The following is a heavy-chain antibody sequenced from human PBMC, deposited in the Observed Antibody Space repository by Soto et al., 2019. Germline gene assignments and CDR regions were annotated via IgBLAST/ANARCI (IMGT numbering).Heavy chain of an antibody. D-gene: IGHD6-13*01. CDR1: GGSISRYY. CDR3: ARALSSAAGLYFDF. V-gene: IGHV4-4*07. Sequence: PSETLSLTCTVSGGSISRYYWSWIRQPAGKGMEWIGRIHTTDGTNYNPSLKSRVTMSIDTSNNQFSLKLSSLTAADTAVYYCARALSSAAGLYFDFWGQGTLVTVSS. CDR2: IHTTDGT. J-gene: IGHJ4*02.